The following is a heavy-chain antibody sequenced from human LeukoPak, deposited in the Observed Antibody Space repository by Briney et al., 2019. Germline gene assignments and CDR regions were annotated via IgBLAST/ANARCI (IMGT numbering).Heavy chain of an antibody. D-gene: IGHD2-2*02. V-gene: IGHV4-39*07. CDR1: GGSISSSSYY. CDR2: IYYSGST. J-gene: IGHJ6*02. CDR3: ARGSRGYCSSTSCYRKAVGYYYYGMDV. Sequence: SETLSLTCTVSGGSISSSSYYWGWIRQPPGKGLEWIGSIYYSGSTNYNPSLKSRVTISVDTSKNQFSLKLSSVTAADTAVYYCARGSRGYCSSTSCYRKAVGYYYYGMDVWGQGTTVTVSS.